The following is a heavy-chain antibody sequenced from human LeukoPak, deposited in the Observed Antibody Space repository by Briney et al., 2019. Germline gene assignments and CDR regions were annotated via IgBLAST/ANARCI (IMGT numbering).Heavy chain of an antibody. V-gene: IGHV3-43D*03. D-gene: IGHD1-26*01. J-gene: IGHJ4*02. CDR2: ISWDGGST. CDR1: GFTFDDYA. CDR3: AKDQRGALDY. Sequence: GGSLRLSCAASGFTFDDYAMHWVRQAPGKGLEWVSLISWDGGSTYYADSVKGRFTISRDNSKNSLYLQMNSLRAGDTALYYCAKDQRGALDYWGQGTLVTVSS.